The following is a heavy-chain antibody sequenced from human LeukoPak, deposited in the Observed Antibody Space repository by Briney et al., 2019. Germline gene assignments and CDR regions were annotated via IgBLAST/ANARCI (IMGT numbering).Heavy chain of an antibody. V-gene: IGHV3-30-3*01. CDR3: ARVGRYFDWLSYFDY. J-gene: IGHJ4*02. D-gene: IGHD3-9*01. CDR2: ISYDGSNK. Sequence: GGSLRLSCAASGFTFSSYAMHWVRQAPGKGLEWVAVISYDGSNKYHADSVKGRFTISRDNSKNTLYLQMNSLRAEDTAVYYCARVGRYFDWLSYFDYWGQGTLVTVSS. CDR1: GFTFSSYA.